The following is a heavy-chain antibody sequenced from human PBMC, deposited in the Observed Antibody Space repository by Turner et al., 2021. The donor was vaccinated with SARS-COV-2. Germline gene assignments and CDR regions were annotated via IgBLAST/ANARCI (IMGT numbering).Heavy chain of an antibody. CDR2: VYSSGSA. V-gene: IGHV4-31*03. Sequence: QVQLQESGPGLVKPSQTLSLTCTVSGGSINSGGYFWTWIRQYPGKALEWIGYVYSSGSANYNTSLKRRVTISVDTSRNQFSLRVKSVTAADTAVYYCAREGDLNGAPDYWGQGILVSVSS. D-gene: IGHD3-16*01. CDR3: AREGDLNGAPDY. J-gene: IGHJ4*02. CDR1: GGSINSGGYF.